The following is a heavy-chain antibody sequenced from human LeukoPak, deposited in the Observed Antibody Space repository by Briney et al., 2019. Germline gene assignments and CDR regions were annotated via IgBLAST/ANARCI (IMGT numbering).Heavy chain of an antibody. D-gene: IGHD1-26*01. CDR1: GFTSSSSW. CDR3: ATWSNAWEFDY. J-gene: IGHJ4*02. V-gene: IGHV3-7*05. Sequence: GGSLRLSCAASGFTSSSSWMTWVRQAPGKGLEWVAHINEDGSDKYYVDSVTGRFSISRDNTKNSLYLQMSSLRAEDTAVYYCATWSNAWEFDYWGQGTLVSVSS. CDR2: INEDGSDK.